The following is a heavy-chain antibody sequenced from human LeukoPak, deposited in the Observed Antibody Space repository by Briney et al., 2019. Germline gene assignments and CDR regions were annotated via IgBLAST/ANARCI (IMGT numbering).Heavy chain of an antibody. CDR1: GYTFTSYG. CDR2: ISAYNGNT. Sequence: GASVKVSCKASGYTFTSYGISWVRQAPGQGLEWMGWISAYNGNTNYAQKLQGRVTMTTDTSTSTAYMELRSLRSDDTAVYYCARGSGSGWYVGYFDYWGQGTLVTVSS. V-gene: IGHV1-18*01. CDR3: ARGSGSGWYVGYFDY. J-gene: IGHJ4*02. D-gene: IGHD6-19*01.